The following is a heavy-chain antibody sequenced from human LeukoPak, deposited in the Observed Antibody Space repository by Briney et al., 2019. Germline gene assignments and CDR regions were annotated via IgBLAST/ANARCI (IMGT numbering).Heavy chain of an antibody. CDR1: GFSLDDYA. J-gene: IGHJ3*01. CDR2: ISWDGRNM. V-gene: IGHV3-9*01. CDR3: IKDMGFDLLKDAFDL. Sequence: GGSLGLSCAASGFSLDDYAMHWVRQAPGQGLEWVSSISWDGRNMAYAASVKGRFTISRDNAQNSLYLQMYSLKIEDTAFYYCIKDMGFDLLKDAFDLWGQGMLVTVSS. D-gene: IGHD1-26*01.